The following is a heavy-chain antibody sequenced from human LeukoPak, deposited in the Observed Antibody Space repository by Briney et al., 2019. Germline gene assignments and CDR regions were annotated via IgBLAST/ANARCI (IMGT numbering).Heavy chain of an antibody. Sequence: TGGSLRLSCAASGFSLRSSEMNWVRQAPGKGPEWVAHINSADNVEYYTDSVRGRFTMSRDNAKDLLYLQMNSLRDEDTAVYYCARDTVNGPFVISLDLWGQGVLVTVPS. CDR2: INSADNVE. CDR3: ARDTVNGPFVISLDL. D-gene: IGHD2-8*01. CDR1: GFSLRSSE. V-gene: IGHV3-48*03. J-gene: IGHJ5*02.